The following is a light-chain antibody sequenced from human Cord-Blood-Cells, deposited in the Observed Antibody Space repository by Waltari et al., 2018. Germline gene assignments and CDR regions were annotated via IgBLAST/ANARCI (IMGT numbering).Light chain of an antibody. J-gene: IGKJ1*01. CDR1: QSVSSN. CDR3: QQYNNWPPWT. CDR2: CAS. Sequence: EIVMTPSPATLSVSPGERATPSCRARQSVSSNLAWYQQKPGQAPRLLIYCASTRATGIPARFSGSGSGTECTLTISSLQSEDFAGYYCQQYNNWPPWTFGQGTKVEIK. V-gene: IGKV3-15*01.